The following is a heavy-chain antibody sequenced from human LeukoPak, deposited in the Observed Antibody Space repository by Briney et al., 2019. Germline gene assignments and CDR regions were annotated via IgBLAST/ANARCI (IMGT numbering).Heavy chain of an antibody. J-gene: IGHJ3*02. CDR3: ARGEGPPAILTDDAFDI. Sequence: SETLSLTCTVSGGSISRSSYYWGWIRQPPGKGLEWIGSIYYSGSTYYNPSLKSRVTISVDTSKNQFSLKLSSVTAADTAVYYCARGEGPPAILTDDAFDIWGQGTMVTVSS. V-gene: IGHV4-39*07. D-gene: IGHD2-21*02. CDR1: GGSISRSSYY. CDR2: IYYSGST.